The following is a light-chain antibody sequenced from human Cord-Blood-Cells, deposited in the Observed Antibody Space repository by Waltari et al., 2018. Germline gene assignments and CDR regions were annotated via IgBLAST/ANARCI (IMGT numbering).Light chain of an antibody. V-gene: IGKV3-11*01. Sequence: EIVLTQSPATLSLSPGERATLSCRASQSVSSYLAWYQQKPGQAPRLPIYDASNRATGIPARFSGSGSGTDFTLTISSLVPEDFAVYYCQQRSNWPLTFGGGTKVEIK. CDR3: QQRSNWPLT. J-gene: IGKJ4*01. CDR2: DAS. CDR1: QSVSSY.